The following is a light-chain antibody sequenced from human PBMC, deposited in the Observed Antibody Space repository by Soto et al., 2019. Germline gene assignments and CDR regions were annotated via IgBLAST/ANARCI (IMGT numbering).Light chain of an antibody. Sequence: DIPMTQSPSTLSASVGDRVTITCRASQSISSWLAWYQQKPGKAPKLLIYDASDLEVGVPSRFSGSGSGPEFTLTISSLQPDDFATYFCQQYSTYPRTFGQGTKVEIK. J-gene: IGKJ1*01. CDR2: DAS. CDR3: QQYSTYPRT. V-gene: IGKV1-5*01. CDR1: QSISSW.